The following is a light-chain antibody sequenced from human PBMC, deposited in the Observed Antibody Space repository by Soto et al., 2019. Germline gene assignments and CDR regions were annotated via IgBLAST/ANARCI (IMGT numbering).Light chain of an antibody. Sequence: DIVMTQSPDSLNLSLGERATINCKSSQSVFSRFRNKNYLGWFQQKPGQTPRLLIYWASTRESGVSDRFSGSGSGTDFTLTIDSLQAEDVAVYYCQQYYTTPTWTFGQGTKVEV. CDR1: QSVFSRFRNKNY. J-gene: IGKJ1*01. CDR2: WAS. CDR3: QQYYTTPTWT. V-gene: IGKV4-1*01.